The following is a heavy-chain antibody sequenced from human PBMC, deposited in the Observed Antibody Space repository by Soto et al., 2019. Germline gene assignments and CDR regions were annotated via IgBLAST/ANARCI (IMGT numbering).Heavy chain of an antibody. CDR1: GFTFSSYG. CDR3: ARDLREWDSSGWYYFDY. D-gene: IGHD6-19*01. V-gene: IGHV3-33*01. CDR2: IWYDGSNK. J-gene: IGHJ4*02. Sequence: QVQLVESGGGVVQPGRSLRLSCAASGFTFSSYGMHWVRQAPGKGLEWVAVIWYDGSNKYYADSVKGRFTISRDNSKNXXYLQMNSLRAEDTAVYYCARDLREWDSSGWYYFDYGGQGTLVTVSS.